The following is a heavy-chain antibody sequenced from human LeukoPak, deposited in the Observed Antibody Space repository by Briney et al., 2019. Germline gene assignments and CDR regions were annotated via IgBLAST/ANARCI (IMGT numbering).Heavy chain of an antibody. CDR3: AKGGAARPGGPFDY. D-gene: IGHD6-6*01. Sequence: GGSLRLSCAASGFTFSSYAMSWVRQAPGKGLEWVSSITESGGNTYYADSVKGRFTISRDNSKNTLYLQMNSLRAEDTAVYYCAKGGAARPGGPFDYWGQGTLVTVSS. J-gene: IGHJ4*02. V-gene: IGHV3-23*01. CDR1: GFTFSSYA. CDR2: ITESGGNT.